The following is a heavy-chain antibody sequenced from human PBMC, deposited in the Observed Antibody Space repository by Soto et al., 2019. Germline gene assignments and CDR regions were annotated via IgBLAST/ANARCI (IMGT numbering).Heavy chain of an antibody. CDR1: GYTFTGYY. V-gene: IGHV1-2*04. CDR3: ARVGLYGDYAFDY. D-gene: IGHD4-17*01. Sequence: ASVKVSCKASGYTFTGYYMHWGRQAPGQGLEWMGWINPNSGGTNYSQKFQGWVTMTRDTSISTAYMELSRLRSDDTAVYYCARVGLYGDYAFDYWRQGSLVTVSS. CDR2: INPNSGGT. J-gene: IGHJ4*02.